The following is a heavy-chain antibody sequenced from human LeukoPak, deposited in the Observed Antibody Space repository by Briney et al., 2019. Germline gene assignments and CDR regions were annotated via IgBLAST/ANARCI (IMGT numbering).Heavy chain of an antibody. CDR3: AKDISKQWLVGDFDY. Sequence: QAGGSLRLSCAASGFTFDDYAMHWVRQAPGKGLEWVSGISWYSGSIGYADSVKGRFTISRDNAKNSLYLQMNSLRAEDTALYYCAKDISKQWLVGDFDYWGQGTLVTVSS. V-gene: IGHV3-9*01. CDR1: GFTFDDYA. J-gene: IGHJ4*02. D-gene: IGHD6-19*01. CDR2: ISWYSGSI.